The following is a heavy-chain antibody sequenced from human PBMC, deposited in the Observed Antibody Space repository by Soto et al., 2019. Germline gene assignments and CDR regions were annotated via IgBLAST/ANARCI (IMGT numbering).Heavy chain of an antibody. V-gene: IGHV3-30*09. Sequence: QVQLVESGGGVVQPGRSLRLSCAASGFTFSNYAMHWVRQAPGKGLEWVAVLAYDGSNKYYADAVKGRFAISRDNSKNTLFLQMNSLTAEDTAVYYCARGPVTTVVTHFDYWGQGTLVTVSS. CDR1: GFTFSNYA. CDR2: LAYDGSNK. D-gene: IGHD4-17*01. J-gene: IGHJ4*02. CDR3: ARGPVTTVVTHFDY.